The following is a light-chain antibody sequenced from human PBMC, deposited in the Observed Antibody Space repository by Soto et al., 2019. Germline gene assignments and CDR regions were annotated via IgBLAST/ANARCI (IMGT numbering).Light chain of an antibody. J-gene: IGKJ4*01. Sequence: EIVLTQSPATLSLSPGERATLSCRASQSVSSSFAWFQQKPGQPPRLLIYDASNRATGSPARFSGSGSGTYVTLTISSLEPEDFAVYYCQQRSGWLLTFGGGTKVQIK. CDR3: QQRSGWLLT. V-gene: IGKV3-11*01. CDR1: QSVSSS. CDR2: DAS.